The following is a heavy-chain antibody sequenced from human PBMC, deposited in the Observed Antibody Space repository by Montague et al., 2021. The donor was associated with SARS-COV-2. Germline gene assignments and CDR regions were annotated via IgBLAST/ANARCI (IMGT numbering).Heavy chain of an antibody. D-gene: IGHD3-10*01. CDR1: GGSFSTYS. V-gene: IGHV4-34*01. Sequence: SETLSLTCAVHGGSFSTYSWNWIRQPPGKGLEWIGEINHGGSTNYNPSLKSRVTISSDTSTNQFSLKLTSVAAADTAVYYCARLGDGVVPSPILGVGHYYSYYYMDVWGKGTTVTVSS. J-gene: IGHJ6*03. CDR3: ARLGDGVVPSPILGVGHYYSYYYMDV. CDR2: INHGGST.